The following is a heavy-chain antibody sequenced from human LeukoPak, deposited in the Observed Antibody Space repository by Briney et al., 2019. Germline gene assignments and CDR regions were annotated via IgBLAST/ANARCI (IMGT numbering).Heavy chain of an antibody. CDR2: ISYDGSNE. V-gene: IGHV3-30*04. Sequence: GGSLRLSCAASGFTFSNYAMHWVRQAPGKWLEWVAVISYDGSNEYYADSVKGRFTISRDNSKNTLYLQMNSLRAEDTAVYYCAIRPRGYSYGRLDYWGQGTLVTVSS. CDR1: GFTFSNYA. J-gene: IGHJ4*02. CDR3: AIRPRGYSYGRLDY. D-gene: IGHD5-18*01.